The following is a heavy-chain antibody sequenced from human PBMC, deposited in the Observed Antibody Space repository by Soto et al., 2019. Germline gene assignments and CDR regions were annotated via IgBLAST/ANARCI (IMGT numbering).Heavy chain of an antibody. CDR1: GFSFSDYG. J-gene: IGHJ6*02. Sequence: QVHLVESGGGVVQPGTSLRLSCAASGFSFSDYGMHWVRQAPGKGLEWLTIIWFDASHEYYADSVKGRFTISRDNSNNTLYLQLYSLTADDTAVYFCARDQGRATADGPLGNGLDVWGQGTAVTVSS. CDR3: ARDQGRATADGPLGNGLDV. V-gene: IGHV3-33*01. D-gene: IGHD6-13*01. CDR2: IWFDASHE.